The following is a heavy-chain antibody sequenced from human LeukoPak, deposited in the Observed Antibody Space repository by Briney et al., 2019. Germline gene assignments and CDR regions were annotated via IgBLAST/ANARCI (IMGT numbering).Heavy chain of an antibody. D-gene: IGHD1-26*01. CDR2: IKQDGSEK. CDR3: AREGFSGSYSSFDY. J-gene: IGHJ4*02. Sequence: GGSLRLSCAASGFTFSSYWMSWVRQAPGKGLEWVANIKQDGSEKYYVDSVKGRFTISRDNAKNSLYLQMNSLRAEDTAVYYCAREGFSGSYSSFDYWGQGTLVTVSS. V-gene: IGHV3-7*01. CDR1: GFTFSSYW.